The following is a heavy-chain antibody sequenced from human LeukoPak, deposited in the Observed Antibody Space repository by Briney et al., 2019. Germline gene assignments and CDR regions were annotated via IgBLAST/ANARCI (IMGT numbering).Heavy chain of an antibody. V-gene: IGHV4-59*01. CDR2: IYYSGST. D-gene: IGHD3-22*01. CDR1: GGSISSYY. CDR3: ARVTGYMIEDYFDY. J-gene: IGHJ4*02. Sequence: SETLSLTCTVSGGSISSYYWSWIRQPPGKGLEWIGYIYYSGSTNYKPSLKSRVTISVGMSKNQFSLKLRSVTAADTAVYYCARVTGYMIEDYFDYWGQGTLVTVSS.